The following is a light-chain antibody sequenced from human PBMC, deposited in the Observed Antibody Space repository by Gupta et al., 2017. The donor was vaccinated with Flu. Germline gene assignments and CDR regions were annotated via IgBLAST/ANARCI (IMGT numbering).Light chain of an antibody. CDR2: DAS. CDR3: QQDDKLPRT. CDR1: QDITNY. Sequence: DIQMTQSPSSLSASVGDRVTITCQASQDITNYLNWYQQKSGKAPKLRIYDASNLEIGVPSRFSGSGSGTNFSFTISSLQPEDIATYYCQQDDKLPRTFGQGTKVEI. J-gene: IGKJ1*01. V-gene: IGKV1-33*01.